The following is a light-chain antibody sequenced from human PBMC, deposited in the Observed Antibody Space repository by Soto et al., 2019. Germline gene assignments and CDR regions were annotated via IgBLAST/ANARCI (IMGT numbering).Light chain of an antibody. V-gene: IGKV1-39*01. J-gene: IGKJ1*01. CDR1: QSISSY. CDR3: YQYEQTPPWT. Sequence: DIQLTQSPSTLSASVGDRVTITCRASQSISSYLNWYQQKPGKAPKLLINAASSLQSGVPSRFSGSGSGTEFTLTISSLQAEDVAVYFCYQYEQTPPWTFGRGTKVDI. CDR2: AAS.